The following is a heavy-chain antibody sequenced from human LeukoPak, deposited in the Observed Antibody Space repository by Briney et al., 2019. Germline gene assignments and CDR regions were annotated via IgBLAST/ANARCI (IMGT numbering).Heavy chain of an antibody. CDR2: ISGSGGST. CDR3: AKGLKYCSSTSCPVPFDY. V-gene: IGHV3-23*01. Sequence: PGGSLRLSCAASGFTFSSYAMSWVRQAPGKGLEWVSAISGSGGSTYYADSVKGRFTISRDNSKNTLYLQMNSLRAEDTAVYYCAKGLKYCSSTSCPVPFDYWGQGTLVTVSS. J-gene: IGHJ4*02. CDR1: GFTFSSYA. D-gene: IGHD2-2*01.